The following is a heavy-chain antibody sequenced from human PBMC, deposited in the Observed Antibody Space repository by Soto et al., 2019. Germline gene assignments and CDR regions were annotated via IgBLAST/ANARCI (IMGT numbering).Heavy chain of an antibody. Sequence: QVQLVQSGVEVKYPGSSVKVACSAPGGTFKNNGISWVRQAPGQGLEWMGRLIPVFGTTKYAQSFQGRLTITANDATSTAYMELCSLISDATAVYFCARENGVAVGAIRYYFDHWGQGTQVTVSS. D-gene: IGHD1-26*01. V-gene: IGHV1-69*01. CDR3: ARENGVAVGAIRYYFDH. J-gene: IGHJ4*02. CDR2: LIPVFGTT. CDR1: GGTFKNNG.